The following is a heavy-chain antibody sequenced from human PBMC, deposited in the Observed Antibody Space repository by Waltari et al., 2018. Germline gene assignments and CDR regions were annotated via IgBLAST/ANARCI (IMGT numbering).Heavy chain of an antibody. V-gene: IGHV4-61*01. CDR3: AREGVGATSLAY. Sequence: QVQLLESGPGLVKPSETLSLTCTVSGGSVSRGSYHWSWIRQPPGKGLEWIGYLYYSGSTNYNPSLMSRATISLDTSKSQFSLMLNSVTAADTAVYYCAREGVGATSLAYWGQGILVTVSS. CDR1: GGSVSRGSYH. CDR2: LYYSGST. J-gene: IGHJ4*02. D-gene: IGHD1-26*01.